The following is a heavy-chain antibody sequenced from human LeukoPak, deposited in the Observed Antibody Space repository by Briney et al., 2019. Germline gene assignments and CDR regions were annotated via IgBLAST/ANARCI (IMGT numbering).Heavy chain of an antibody. Sequence: AASVKVSCKASGYTFTSYDINWVRQATGQGLEWMGWMNPNSGNTGYAQKFQGRVTMTRNTSISTAYMELSSLRSEDTAVYYCASGTRGQWLVHSHYYYGMDVWGQGTTVTVSS. D-gene: IGHD6-19*01. J-gene: IGHJ6*02. V-gene: IGHV1-8*01. CDR1: GYTFTSYD. CDR2: MNPNSGNT. CDR3: ASGTRGQWLVHSHYYYGMDV.